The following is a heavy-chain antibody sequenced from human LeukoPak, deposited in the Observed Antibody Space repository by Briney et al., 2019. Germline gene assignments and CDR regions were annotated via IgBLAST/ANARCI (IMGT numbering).Heavy chain of an antibody. Sequence: PGGSLRLSCAASGFTFSDYAMHWVRQSPVKGLEWVAVISNDGSNKFYADSVKGRFTISRDNSKNTLFLQMNSLRAEDTAVYYCARGWTYLMGPAYWGQGTLVTVSS. CDR3: ARGWTYLMGPAY. J-gene: IGHJ4*02. CDR1: GFTFSDYA. CDR2: ISNDGSNK. D-gene: IGHD1-7*01. V-gene: IGHV3-30-3*01.